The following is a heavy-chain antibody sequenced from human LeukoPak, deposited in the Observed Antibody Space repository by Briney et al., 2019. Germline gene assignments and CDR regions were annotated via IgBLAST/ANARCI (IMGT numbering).Heavy chain of an antibody. J-gene: IGHJ5*02. D-gene: IGHD5-18*01. CDR1: GGSISSYY. CDR3: ARDDGGGYSYAFDP. V-gene: IGHV4-59*01. Sequence: PSETLSLTCTVSGGSISSYYWSWIRQPPGKGLEWIGYIYYSGSTNYNPSLKSRVTISVDTSKNQFSLKLSSVTAADTAVYYCARDDGGGYSYAFDPWGQGTLVTVSS. CDR2: IYYSGST.